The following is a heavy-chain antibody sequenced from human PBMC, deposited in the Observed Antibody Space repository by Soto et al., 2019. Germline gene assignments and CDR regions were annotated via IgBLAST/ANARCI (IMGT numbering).Heavy chain of an antibody. CDR1: GFDFRSYA. CDR2: ISYDGGNI. V-gene: IGHV3-30*18. CDR3: AKGILSATIAPYAMDV. Sequence: PGGSLRLSCEASGFDFRSYAMHWVRRAPGKGLEWVGVISYDGGNIYYADSVKGRFTISRDNSKNTLYVQVKSLRPEDTAVYYCAKGILSATIAPYAMDVWGQGTTVTVSS. D-gene: IGHD2-21*01. J-gene: IGHJ6*02.